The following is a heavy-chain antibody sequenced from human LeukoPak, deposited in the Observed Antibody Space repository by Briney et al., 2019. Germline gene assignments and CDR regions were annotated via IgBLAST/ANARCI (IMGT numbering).Heavy chain of an antibody. D-gene: IGHD7-27*01. CDR2: IYNTGGT. CDR3: ASLTGPSV. CDR1: GGSISTYY. V-gene: IGHV4-59*01. Sequence: SETLSLTCTVSGGSISTYYWSWVRQPPVKGLEWIGYIYNTGGTNYNPSLKSRVTISVDTSKNQFSLKLSSVTAADTAVYYCASLTGPSVWGQGTLVTVSS. J-gene: IGHJ4*02.